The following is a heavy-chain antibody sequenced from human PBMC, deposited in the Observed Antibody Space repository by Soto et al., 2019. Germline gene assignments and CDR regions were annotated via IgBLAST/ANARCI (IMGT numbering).Heavy chain of an antibody. CDR3: ARDFQAGGYYYYYMDV. V-gene: IGHV4-59*01. Sequence: SETLSLTCTVSGGSISSYYWSWIWQPPGKGLDWFGYIYYSGSTNYNPSLKSRVTISVDTSKNQFSLKLSSVTAADTAVYYCARDFQAGGYYYYYMDVWGKGTTVTVSS. J-gene: IGHJ6*03. CDR1: GGSISSYY. CDR2: IYYSGST.